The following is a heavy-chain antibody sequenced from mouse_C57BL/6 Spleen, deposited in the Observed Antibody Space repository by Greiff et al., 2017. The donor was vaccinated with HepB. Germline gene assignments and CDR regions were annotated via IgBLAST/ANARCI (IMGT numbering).Heavy chain of an antibody. CDR3: ARPYYGSSCWYFDV. CDR1: GFTFTDYY. V-gene: IGHV7-3*01. CDR2: IRNKANGYTT. Sequence: EVKLVESGGGLVQPGGSLSLSCAASGFTFTDYYMSWVRQPPGKALEWLGFIRNKANGYTTEYSASVKGRFTISRDNSQSILYLQMNALRAEDSATYYCARPYYGSSCWYFDVWGTGTTVTVSS. D-gene: IGHD1-1*01. J-gene: IGHJ1*03.